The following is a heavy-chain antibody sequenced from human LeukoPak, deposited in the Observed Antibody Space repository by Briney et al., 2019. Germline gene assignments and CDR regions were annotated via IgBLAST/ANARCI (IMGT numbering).Heavy chain of an antibody. CDR2: IFYTGTT. J-gene: IGHJ4*02. Sequence: SETLSLTCAVSGGSITSYYWSWIRQTPGKGLEWIGSIFYTGTTNYNPSLKSRVTISVDTSKNQFSLKLRSVATEDTAAYFCARARWSPYYFDNWGQGTLVTVSS. CDR1: GGSITSYY. D-gene: IGHD6-13*01. CDR3: ARARWSPYYFDN. V-gene: IGHV4-59*01.